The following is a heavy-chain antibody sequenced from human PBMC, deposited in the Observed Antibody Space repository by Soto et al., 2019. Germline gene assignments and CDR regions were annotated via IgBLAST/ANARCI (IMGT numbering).Heavy chain of an antibody. CDR3: AKDQASGQGSFDS. J-gene: IGHJ4*02. V-gene: IGHV3-30*18. CDR1: GFTFNIYG. Sequence: GGSLRLSCAASGFTFNIYGMHWVRQAPDKGLEXVAXXSXXGXXXXXAXXVKGRFTISRDNSKNTLFLQMNSLRADETAVYYCAKDQASGQGSFDSWGQGTLVTVSS. CDR2: XSXXGXXX.